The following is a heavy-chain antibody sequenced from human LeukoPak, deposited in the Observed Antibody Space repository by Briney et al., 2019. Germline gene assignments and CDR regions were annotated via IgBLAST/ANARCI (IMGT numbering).Heavy chain of an antibody. CDR2: IDPSDSYT. V-gene: IGHV5-10-1*01. CDR3: ARTIYSSSSYYYYVMDV. D-gene: IGHD6-6*01. CDR1: GYSFTSYW. J-gene: IGHJ6*02. Sequence: GASLQISCKGSGYSFTSYWISWVRQMPGKGLEWMGRIDPSDSYTNYSPSFQGHVTISADKSISTAYLQWSSLKASDTAMYYCARTIYSSSSYYYYVMDVWGQGTTVTVSS.